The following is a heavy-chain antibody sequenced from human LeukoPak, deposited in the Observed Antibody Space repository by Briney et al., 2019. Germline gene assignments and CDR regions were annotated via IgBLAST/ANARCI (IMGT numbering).Heavy chain of an antibody. V-gene: IGHV4-34*01. CDR3: ARGPVAGIDY. CDR1: GGSFSGYY. CDR2: INHSGST. J-gene: IGHJ4*02. D-gene: IGHD6-19*01. Sequence: SETLSLTCAVYGGSFSGYYWSWIRQPPGKGLEWIGEINHSGSTNYNPSLKSRATISVDTSKNQFSLKLSSVTAADTAVYYCARGPVAGIDYWGQGTLVTVSS.